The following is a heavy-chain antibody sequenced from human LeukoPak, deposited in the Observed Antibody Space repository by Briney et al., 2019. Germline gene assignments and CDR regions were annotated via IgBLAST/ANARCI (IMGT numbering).Heavy chain of an antibody. Sequence: SVKVSCKASGGTFSSYAISWVRQAPGQGLEWMGMIIPIFGIANYARKFQGRVTITADKSTSTAYMELSSLRSEDTAEYYCARIAEPYYYDSGYAFDIWGQGTMVTVSS. J-gene: IGHJ3*02. CDR3: ARIAEPYYYDSGYAFDI. CDR2: IIPIFGIA. CDR1: GGTFSSYA. D-gene: IGHD3-22*01. V-gene: IGHV1-69*04.